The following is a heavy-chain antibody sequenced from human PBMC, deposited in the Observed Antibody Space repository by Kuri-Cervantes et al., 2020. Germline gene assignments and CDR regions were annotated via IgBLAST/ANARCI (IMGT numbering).Heavy chain of an antibody. CDR1: GFTVSSNY. CDR3: AKVLGPDYGMDV. CDR2: IYSGGST. Sequence: GGSLRLSCAASGFTVSSNYMSWVRQAPGKGLEWVSVIYSGGSTYYADSVKGRFTISRDNAKNSLYLQMNSLRAEDTALYYCAKVLGPDYGMDVWGQGTMVTVSS. J-gene: IGHJ6*01. V-gene: IGHV3-53*05.